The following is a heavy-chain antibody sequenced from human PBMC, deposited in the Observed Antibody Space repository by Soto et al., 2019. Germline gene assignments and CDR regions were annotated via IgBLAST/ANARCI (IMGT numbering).Heavy chain of an antibody. D-gene: IGHD4-4*01. CDR2: IIPIFGTA. Sequence: SVKVSCKASGGTFSSYAISWVRQAPGQGLEWMGGIIPIFGTANYAQKFQGRVTITADESTSTAYVELSSLRSEDTAVYYCARASTVTTDFDYWGQGTLVTVSS. CDR1: GGTFSSYA. CDR3: ARASTVTTDFDY. J-gene: IGHJ4*02. V-gene: IGHV1-69*13.